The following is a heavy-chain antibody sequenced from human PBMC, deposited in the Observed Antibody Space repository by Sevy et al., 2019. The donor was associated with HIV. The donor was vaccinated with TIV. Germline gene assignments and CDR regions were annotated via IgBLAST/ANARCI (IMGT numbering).Heavy chain of an antibody. CDR2: IWSDGAYQ. CDR3: ARGGYYYDNAAYYALDS. J-gene: IGHJ4*02. Sequence: GGSLRLSCAATGFTFSNYAMHWVRQAPGKGMEWVAIIWSDGAYQYHGDSVKGRFTISRDNSKNTLYLQMNNVRVEDTAVYYCARGGYYYDNAAYYALDSSGQGPLVTVSS. CDR1: GFTFSNYA. V-gene: IGHV3-33*01. D-gene: IGHD3-22*01.